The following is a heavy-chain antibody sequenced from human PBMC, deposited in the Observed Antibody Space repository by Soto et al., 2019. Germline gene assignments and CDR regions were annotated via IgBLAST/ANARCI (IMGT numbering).Heavy chain of an antibody. J-gene: IGHJ6*02. Sequence: QVQLVESGGGVVQPGRSLRLSCAASGFTFSSYAMHWVRQAPGKGLEWVAVISYDGSNKYYADSVKGRFTISRDNSKNTRYLQMNSLRAEDTAVYYCERAKANRGGGYYYYGMDVWGQGTTVTVSS. CDR3: ERAKANRGGGYYYYGMDV. CDR1: GFTFSSYA. V-gene: IGHV3-30-3*01. D-gene: IGHD3-16*01. CDR2: ISYDGSNK.